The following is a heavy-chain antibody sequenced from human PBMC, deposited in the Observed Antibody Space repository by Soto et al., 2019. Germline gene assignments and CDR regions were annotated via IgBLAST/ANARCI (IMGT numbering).Heavy chain of an antibody. J-gene: IGHJ6*04. V-gene: IGHV3-9*01. CDR1: GFTFDDYA. Sequence: LSCAASGFTFDDYAMQWVRQGPGKGLEWVSGISWNSGSRGYADSVKGRFTISRDNAKNSLYLQRNSLRAEDPAMENCAKDHARYYYGSGSYQYYYYYGMDVWREGGTVNVSS. D-gene: IGHD3-10*01. CDR3: AKDHARYYYGSGSYQYYYYYGMDV. CDR2: ISWNSGSR.